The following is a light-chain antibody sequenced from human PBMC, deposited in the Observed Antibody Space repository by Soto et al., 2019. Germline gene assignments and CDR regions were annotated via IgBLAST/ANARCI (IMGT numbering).Light chain of an antibody. CDR1: TSNIGINT. J-gene: IGLJ2*01. CDR3: AVWDDSLNGVV. CDR2: SND. Sequence: QSVLTQPPSASGTPGQRVTISCSGSTSNIGINTVTWYQQLPGTAPKLLIYSNDRRPSGVPDRFSGSKSGTSASLAISGLQPDFEADYYCAVWDDSLNGVVFGGGTKVTVL. V-gene: IGLV1-44*01.